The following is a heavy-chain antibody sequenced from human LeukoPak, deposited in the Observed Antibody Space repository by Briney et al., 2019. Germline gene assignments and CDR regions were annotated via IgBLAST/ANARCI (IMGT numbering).Heavy chain of an antibody. D-gene: IGHD2-15*01. J-gene: IGHJ4*02. V-gene: IGHV3-72*01. CDR2: TRNKAQYYTT. CDR1: GLNFNDYD. CDR3: ARGFCGGGTCYSGDY. Sequence: GESLQISCAASGLNFNDYDMDWVRQAPGKGLEWVGRTRNKAQYYTTEYAASVKGRFTVSRDGSKDSLYLQMNSLQTDDTAVYYCARGFCGGGTCYSGDYWSQGALVTVSS.